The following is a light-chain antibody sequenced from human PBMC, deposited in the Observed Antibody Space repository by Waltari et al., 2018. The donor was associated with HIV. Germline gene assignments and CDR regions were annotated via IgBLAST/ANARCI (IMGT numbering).Light chain of an antibody. V-gene: IGLV2-14*03. J-gene: IGLJ3*02. Sequence: QSALTQPASVSGSPGQSITISCTGTSRDIGGYDHVCWYQQHPGRAPKLKIYDVGNRPSGVSDRFPGSKSGNTASLTISGLQTEDEADYYCSSFTSGTTWVFGGGTKVTVL. CDR1: SRDIGGYDH. CDR2: DVG. CDR3: SSFTSGTTWV.